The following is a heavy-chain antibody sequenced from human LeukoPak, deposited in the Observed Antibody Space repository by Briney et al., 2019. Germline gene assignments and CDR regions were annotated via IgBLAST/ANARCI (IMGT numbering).Heavy chain of an antibody. CDR1: GFTVSNNY. CDR3: ARHIVVAGADYFDY. Sequence: GGSLRLSCAASGFTVSNNYMSWVRQAPGKGLEWVSVIYSGGNTYYADSVKGRFTISRDNSKNTLYLQMNSLRAEDTAVYYCARHIVVAGADYFDYWGQGTLVTVSS. V-gene: IGHV3-53*01. D-gene: IGHD6-19*01. CDR2: IYSGGNT. J-gene: IGHJ4*02.